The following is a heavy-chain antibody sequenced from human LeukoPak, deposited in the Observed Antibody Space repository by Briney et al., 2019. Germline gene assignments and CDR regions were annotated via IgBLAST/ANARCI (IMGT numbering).Heavy chain of an antibody. D-gene: IGHD3-22*01. CDR3: ARGYYDSSALNWFDP. V-gene: IGHV4-59*08. Sequence: PSETLSLTCTVSGGSISSYYWSWIRQPPGKRLEWIGYIYYSGSTNYNPSLKSRVTISVDTPKNQFSLKLSSVTAADTAVYYCARGYYDSSALNWFDPWGQGTLVTVSS. CDR1: GGSISSYY. CDR2: IYYSGST. J-gene: IGHJ5*02.